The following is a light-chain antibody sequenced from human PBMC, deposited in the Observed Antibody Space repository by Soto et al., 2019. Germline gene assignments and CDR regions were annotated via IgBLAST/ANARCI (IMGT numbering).Light chain of an antibody. J-gene: IGKJ4*01. V-gene: IGKV3-15*01. CDR3: KHYNNLLGT. Sequence: EIVMTQSTATLSVSRGEIATLSCRANQAISSNLAWYQQKPGQAPRLLIYVASTRDTGIPDRFSGSGSGTEFTLTISRLQSEGFAVYYCKHYNNLLGTFGGGTKVENK. CDR1: QAISSN. CDR2: VAS.